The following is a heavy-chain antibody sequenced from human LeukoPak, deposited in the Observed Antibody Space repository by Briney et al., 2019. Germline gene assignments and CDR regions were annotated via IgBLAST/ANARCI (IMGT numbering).Heavy chain of an antibody. CDR1: GGSVSSGRYY. V-gene: IGHV4-39*07. Sequence: PSETLSLTCTVSGGSVSSGRYYWSWIRQPPGKGLEWIGEINHSGSTNYNPSLKSRVTISVDTSKNQFSLKLSSVTAADTAVYYCARVTMIVVVNWFDPWGQGTLVTVSS. CDR2: INHSGST. J-gene: IGHJ5*02. CDR3: ARVTMIVVVNWFDP. D-gene: IGHD3-22*01.